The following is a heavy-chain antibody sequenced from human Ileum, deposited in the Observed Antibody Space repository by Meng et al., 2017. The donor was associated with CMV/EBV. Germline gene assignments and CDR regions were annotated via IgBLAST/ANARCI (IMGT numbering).Heavy chain of an antibody. V-gene: IGHV1-69*05. CDR3: ARGPSGQVPAAIQAYFDY. CDR1: GGTFSSYA. CDR2: IIPIFGTA. J-gene: IGHJ4*02. D-gene: IGHD2-2*01. Sequence: SAKVFCKASGGTFSSYAISWVRQAPGQGLEWMGGIIPIFGTANYAQKFQGRVTITTDESTSTAYMELSSLRSEDTAVYYCARGPSGQVPAAIQAYFDYWGQGTLVTVSS.